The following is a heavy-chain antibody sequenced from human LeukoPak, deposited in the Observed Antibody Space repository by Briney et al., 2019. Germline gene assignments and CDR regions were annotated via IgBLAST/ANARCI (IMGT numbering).Heavy chain of an antibody. J-gene: IGHJ3*02. V-gene: IGHV3-33*01. CDR2: IWYDGSNK. CDR1: GFTFRSHA. D-gene: IGHD3-10*01. CDR3: ARDLGYYGSGSAFDI. Sequence: GGSLRLSCVASGFTFRSHAMHCVRQAPGKGLEWVAVIWYDGSNKYYAGSVKGRFTISRDNSKNTLYVQMNSLRVEDTAVYYCARDLGYYGSGSAFDIWGQGTMVTVSS.